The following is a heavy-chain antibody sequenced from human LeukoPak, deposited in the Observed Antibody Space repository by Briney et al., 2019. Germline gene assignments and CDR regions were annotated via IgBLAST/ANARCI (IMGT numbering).Heavy chain of an antibody. CDR3: VRNLPGAGY. CDR1: GFTFNNYW. CDR2: IKTDGSET. V-gene: IGHV3-7*01. D-gene: IGHD3-9*01. J-gene: IGHJ4*02. Sequence: GGSLRLSCAASGFTFNNYWLSWVRQAPGKGLEWVANIKTDGSETYYVDAVKGRFTISRDNAKNSLYLQMNNLRVEGTAVYYCVRNLPGAGYWGQGTLVIVSS.